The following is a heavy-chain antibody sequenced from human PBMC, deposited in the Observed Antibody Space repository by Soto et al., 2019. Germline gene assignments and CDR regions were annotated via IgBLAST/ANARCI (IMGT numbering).Heavy chain of an antibody. CDR1: GGSFSGYY. V-gene: IGHV4-34*01. CDR3: ARGIAAAGTQTVFDY. D-gene: IGHD6-13*01. J-gene: IGHJ4*02. Sequence: SETLSLTCAVYGGSFSGYYWSWIRQPPGKGLEWIGEINHSGSTNYNPSLKSRVTISVDTSKNQFSLKLSSVTAADTAVYYCARGIAAAGTQTVFDYWGQGTLGTVPQ. CDR2: INHSGST.